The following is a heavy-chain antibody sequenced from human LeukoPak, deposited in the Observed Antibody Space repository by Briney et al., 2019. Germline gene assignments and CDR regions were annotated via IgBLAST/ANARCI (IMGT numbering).Heavy chain of an antibody. CDR1: GYTFTSYA. CDR3: ARDGLGERSPGFDY. V-gene: IGHV7-4-1*02. Sequence: ASVKVSCKASGYTFTSYAMNWVRRAPGQGLEWMGWINTNTGNPTYAQGFTGRFVFSLDTSVSTAYLQISSLKAEDTAVYYCARDGLGERSPGFDYWGQGTLVTVSS. D-gene: IGHD3-10*01. CDR2: INTNTGNP. J-gene: IGHJ4*02.